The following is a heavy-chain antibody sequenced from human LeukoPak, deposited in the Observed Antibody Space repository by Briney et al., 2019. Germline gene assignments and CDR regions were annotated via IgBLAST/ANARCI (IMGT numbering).Heavy chain of an antibody. D-gene: IGHD3/OR15-3a*01. CDR3: VREGPRGLAFDI. CDR1: GFTFRSHD. V-gene: IGHV3-23*01. J-gene: IGHJ3*02. Sequence: GGSLRLSCAASGFTFRSHDMSWVRQAPGKGLEWVSGISASGGSTFYADSVKGRFTISRDNSKNTLYLQMNGLRVEDTAVYYCVREGPRGLAFDIWGQGTMVIVSS. CDR2: ISASGGST.